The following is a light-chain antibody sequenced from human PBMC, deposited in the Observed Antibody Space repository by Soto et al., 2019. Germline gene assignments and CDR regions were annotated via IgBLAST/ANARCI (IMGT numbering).Light chain of an antibody. CDR1: QSINSD. CDR3: QQYGSSPT. J-gene: IGKJ1*01. CDR2: GAS. V-gene: IGKV3D-15*02. Sequence: EIVMTQSPATLSVSPWETTRLSCRASQSINSDVAWYQQKVGQTPRLLTHGASTRATGIAARFSGSGSGTEFTLTISGLQSEDFATYYCQQYGSSPTFGQGTKVDI.